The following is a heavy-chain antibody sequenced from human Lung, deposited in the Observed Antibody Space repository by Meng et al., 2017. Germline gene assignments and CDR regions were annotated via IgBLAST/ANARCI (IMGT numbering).Heavy chain of an antibody. CDR3: ARGPTTMAHDFDY. CDR2: INHSGST. Sequence: QVQLLQWGAGLLKPSETLSLTCVVSVGSFSDYYWSWIRQPPGKGLEWIGEINHSGSTNYNPSLESRATISVDTSQNNLSLKLSSVTAADSAVYYCARGPTTMAHDFDYWGQGTLVTVSS. CDR1: VGSFSDYY. D-gene: IGHD4-11*01. V-gene: IGHV4-34*01. J-gene: IGHJ4*02.